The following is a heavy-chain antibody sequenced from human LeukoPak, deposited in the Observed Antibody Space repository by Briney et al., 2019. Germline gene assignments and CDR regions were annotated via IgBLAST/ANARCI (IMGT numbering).Heavy chain of an antibody. CDR3: AKSIVNSGTYIPFDY. D-gene: IGHD1-26*01. CDR1: GFTFSSHS. CDR2: IRSSNGRT. Sequence: GGSLRLACVASGFTFSSHSLNWVRQAPGRGLEWVSHIRSSNGRTYYADAVKGRFTISRDKSKNSLYLQMNSLRVEDTAIYYCAKSIVNSGTYIPFDYWGQGTLVTVSS. J-gene: IGHJ4*02. V-gene: IGHV3-48*01.